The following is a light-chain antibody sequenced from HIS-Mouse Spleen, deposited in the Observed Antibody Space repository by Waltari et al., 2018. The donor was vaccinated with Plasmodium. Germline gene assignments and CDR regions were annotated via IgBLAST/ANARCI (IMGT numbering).Light chain of an antibody. CDR3: QSADSSGTPNWV. CDR1: AFPKQY. J-gene: IGLJ3*02. CDR2: KDS. Sequence: SYELTQPSSVSVSPGQTARITCSGDAFPKQYAYWYQQKPGQAPVLVIYKDSERPSGIPERFSGASSGTTVTLTISGVQAEDEADYYCQSADSSGTPNWVFGGGTKLTVL. V-gene: IGLV3-25*03.